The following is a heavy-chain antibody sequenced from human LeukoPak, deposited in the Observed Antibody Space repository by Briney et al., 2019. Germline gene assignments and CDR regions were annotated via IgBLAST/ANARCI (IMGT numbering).Heavy chain of an antibody. J-gene: IGHJ4*02. D-gene: IGHD6-13*01. CDR3: AKEGRATQGSSWYGYFDY. CDR2: ISGSGGST. CDR1: GFTFSSYA. V-gene: IGHV3-23*01. Sequence: GGSLRLSCAASGFTFSSYAMSWVRQAPGKGLEWVSAISGSGGSTYYADSVKGRFTISRDNSKNTLYLQMNSLRAEDTAVYYCAKEGRATQGSSWYGYFDYWGQGTLVTVSS.